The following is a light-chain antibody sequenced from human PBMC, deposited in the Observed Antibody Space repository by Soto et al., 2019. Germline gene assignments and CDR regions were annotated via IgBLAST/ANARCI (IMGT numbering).Light chain of an antibody. Sequence: DIQITQSPSSPSASVGDRVTITRQASESIRSYLNWYQQKPGKTTRLLIYGASSMESGVPARFSGSGSGTDFTLTISSLQPEDFATYYCQQSYSTLLTFGGGTRVDI. J-gene: IGKJ4*01. CDR1: ESIRSY. CDR2: GAS. V-gene: IGKV1-39*01. CDR3: QQSYSTLLT.